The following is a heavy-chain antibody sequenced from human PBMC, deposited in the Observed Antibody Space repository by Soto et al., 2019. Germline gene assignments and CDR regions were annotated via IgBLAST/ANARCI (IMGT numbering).Heavy chain of an antibody. Sequence: EVKLVESGGGLVQPGGSLRLSCAASGFTFSNYWMYWVRQAPGQGLVWVSRINSDGSVSRYADSVKGRLTISRDNVKNTLYLQMNSLRVEDTAVYYCARGDCVGGSCYSLAGSFYYYMDVWGKGTTVTLFS. CDR2: INSDGSVS. J-gene: IGHJ6*03. CDR1: GFTFSNYW. V-gene: IGHV3-74*01. D-gene: IGHD2-15*01. CDR3: ARGDCVGGSCYSLAGSFYYYMDV.